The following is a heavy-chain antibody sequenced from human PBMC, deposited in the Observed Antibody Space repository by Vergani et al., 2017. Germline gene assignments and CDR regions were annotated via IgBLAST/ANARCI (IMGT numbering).Heavy chain of an antibody. Sequence: EVQLVESGGGLVQPGGSLRLSCAASGCTFSSYSMNWVRQAPGKGLEWVSYISSSSSTIYYADSVKGRVTISRDNAKNSLYLQMNSLRAEDTAVYYCARGFFGVVTLYYFDYWGQGTLVTVSS. D-gene: IGHD3-3*01. CDR3: ARGFFGVVTLYYFDY. CDR2: ISSSSSTI. V-gene: IGHV3-48*01. CDR1: GCTFSSYS. J-gene: IGHJ4*02.